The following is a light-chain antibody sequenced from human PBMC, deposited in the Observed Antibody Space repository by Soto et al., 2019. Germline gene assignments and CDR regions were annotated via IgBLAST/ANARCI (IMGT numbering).Light chain of an antibody. Sequence: ENVLTQSPGTPSLSPGEKKTHSCKASQSVSSTYLAWYQQKPGQAPGLLIYGTSSRATGIPDRFSGSGSGTDFTLTISRLEPEDFAVYYCQQYGGSPRSITFGQGTRLEIK. J-gene: IGKJ5*01. CDR1: QSVSSTY. CDR2: GTS. CDR3: QQYGGSPRSIT. V-gene: IGKV3-20*01.